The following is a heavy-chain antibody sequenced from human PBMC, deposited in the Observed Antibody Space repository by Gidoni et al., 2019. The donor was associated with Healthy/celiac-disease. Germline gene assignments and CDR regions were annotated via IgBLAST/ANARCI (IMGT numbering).Heavy chain of an antibody. CDR3: ARVGVVLAPGLIKNYYYYGMDV. CDR1: GGAISSSRYY. Sequence: TCTVTGGAISSSRYYRGWNRQPPGKGQGWIGSIYYSGSTYYNPSLNRRVTLSVETSKNPFSLRLSSVTAADTAVYYCARVGVVLAPGLIKNYYYYGMDVWGQGTTVTVSS. V-gene: IGHV4-39*01. CDR2: IYYSGST. J-gene: IGHJ6*02.